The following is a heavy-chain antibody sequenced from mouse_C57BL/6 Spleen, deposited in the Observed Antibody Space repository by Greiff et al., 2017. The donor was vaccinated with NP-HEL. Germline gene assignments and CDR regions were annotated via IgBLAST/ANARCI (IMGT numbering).Heavy chain of an antibody. CDR1: GYAFTNYL. Sequence: HVQLQQSGAELVRPGTSVKVSCKASGYAFTNYLIEWVKQRPGQGLEWIGVINPGSGGTNYNEKFKGKATLTADKSSSTADMQLSSLTSEDSAVYFCAGGYYGSSYDWYFDVWGTGTTVTVSS. J-gene: IGHJ1*03. D-gene: IGHD1-1*01. CDR3: AGGYYGSSYDWYFDV. V-gene: IGHV1-54*01. CDR2: INPGSGGT.